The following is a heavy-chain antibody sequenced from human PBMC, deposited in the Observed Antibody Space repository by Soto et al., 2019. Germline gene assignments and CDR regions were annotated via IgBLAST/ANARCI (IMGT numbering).Heavy chain of an antibody. Sequence: QVQLVQSGAEVTKPGASVKVSCKASGYTFTNYYIHWVRQAPGQGLEWLGMISPSGGSTNYARKFQGRVTMTRDTSTNTVSMELSRLRSEDTAVYYCARGGNGNYYYFYYYLDVWGKGTTVTVS. CDR1: GYTFTNYY. CDR2: ISPSGGST. D-gene: IGHD4-17*01. V-gene: IGHV1-46*03. CDR3: ARGGNGNYYYFYYYLDV. J-gene: IGHJ6*03.